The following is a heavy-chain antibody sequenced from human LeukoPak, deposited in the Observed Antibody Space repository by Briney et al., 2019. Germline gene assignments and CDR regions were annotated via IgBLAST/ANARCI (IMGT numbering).Heavy chain of an antibody. CDR2: VYYSGDT. CDR3: ARPLITPNYMDV. V-gene: IGHV4-39*01. CDR1: GGSINSNNYY. Sequence: SETLSLTCTVSGGSINSNNYYWGWIRQPPGKGLEWIASVYYSGDTWYNPSLKSRVTISVDTSKNQFSLKVTSVTAADTSVYYCARPLITPNYMDVWGKGTTVTVSS. D-gene: IGHD1-14*01. J-gene: IGHJ6*03.